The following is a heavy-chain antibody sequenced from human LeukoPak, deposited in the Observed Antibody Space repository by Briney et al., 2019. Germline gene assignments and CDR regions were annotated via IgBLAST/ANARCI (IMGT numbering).Heavy chain of an antibody. Sequence: GGSLRLSCAASGFTFSSYGMSWVRQAPGKGLEWVSAISGSGGSTYYADSVKGRFTISRDNSKNTLYLQMNSLRAEDTAVYYCAKDPGVFSSGEVVYWGQGTLVTVSS. D-gene: IGHD6-19*01. CDR3: AKDPGVFSSGEVVY. CDR1: GFTFSSYG. J-gene: IGHJ4*02. CDR2: ISGSGGST. V-gene: IGHV3-23*01.